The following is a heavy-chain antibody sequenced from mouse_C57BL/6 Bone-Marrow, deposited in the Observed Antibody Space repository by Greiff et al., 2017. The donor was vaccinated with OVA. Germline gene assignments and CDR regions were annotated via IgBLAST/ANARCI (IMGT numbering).Heavy chain of an antibody. CDR2: IDPEDGET. V-gene: IGHV14-2*01. J-gene: IGHJ2*01. Sequence: VQLQQSGAELVKPGASVKLSCTASGFNFKDYYMHWVKQRPEQGLEWIGRIDPEDGETKYAQKFQGKATITVDTSSNTANLQLSSLTSEDTAVYSCSRFGYDFDYWGQGTTLTVSS. CDR1: GFNFKDYY. CDR3: SRFGYDFDY.